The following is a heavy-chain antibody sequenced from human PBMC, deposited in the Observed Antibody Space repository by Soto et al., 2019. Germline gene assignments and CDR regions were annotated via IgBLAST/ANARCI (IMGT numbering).Heavy chain of an antibody. V-gene: IGHV3-21*02. D-gene: IGHD1-26*01. CDR2: ISSSSNYI. J-gene: IGHJ4*02. CDR3: ARVGAYRDFDY. Sequence: EVQLVESGGGLVKPGGSLRLSCAASGFTFSTYTMSWVRQAPGKGLEWVSSISSSSNYIYYADSVKGRFTISRDNAKNSLYLQMNSLRAEDTAVYYCARVGAYRDFDYCGQGTLVTVSS. CDR1: GFTFSTYT.